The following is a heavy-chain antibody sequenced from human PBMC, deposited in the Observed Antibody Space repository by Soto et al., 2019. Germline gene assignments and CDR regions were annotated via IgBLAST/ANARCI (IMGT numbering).Heavy chain of an antibody. V-gene: IGHV4-38-2*02. CDR1: NYSISSGYY. CDR2: MYHSGTT. D-gene: IGHD3-16*01. CDR3: ARVAFGPIDY. Sequence: SETLALTCTVSNYSISSGYYWGWIRQSPGEGLEWIVSMYHSGTTYYNPSLKSRVTISIDTSKNQFSLKLTSVTSADTAVYFCARVAFGPIDYWGQGTLVTVSS. J-gene: IGHJ4*02.